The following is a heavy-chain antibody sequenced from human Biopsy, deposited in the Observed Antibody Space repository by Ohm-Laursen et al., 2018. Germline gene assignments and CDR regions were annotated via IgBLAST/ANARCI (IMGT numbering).Heavy chain of an antibody. V-gene: IGHV3-33*06. CDR3: AKCMTGGSNYYFHH. CDR2: ICFDGSNK. CDR1: GFTFSSNG. Sequence: SLRLSCAATGFTFSSNGMHWVRQAPGKGPEGVPAICFDGSNKNYADSVTARFTISRDNSKNTLYLQMISLSDEDTALYYCAKCMTGGSNYYFHHCGQGTLVTVSS. J-gene: IGHJ4*02. D-gene: IGHD2-8*01.